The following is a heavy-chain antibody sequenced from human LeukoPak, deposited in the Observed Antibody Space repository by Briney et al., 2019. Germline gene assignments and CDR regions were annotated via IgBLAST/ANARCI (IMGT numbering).Heavy chain of an antibody. D-gene: IGHD3-3*01. CDR1: GFTFGKYW. V-gene: IGHV3-7*03. CDR2: IKLDGSEK. J-gene: IGHJ4*02. Sequence: GGSLRLSCVASGFTFGKYWMSWVRQTPGKGLEWVANIKLDGSEKNYVDSVKGRFTISRDNTKNSLYLQMNSLRVEDTAVFYCARDQYDTWSRRGNFDSWGQGTLVIVSS. CDR3: ARDQYDTWSRRGNFDS.